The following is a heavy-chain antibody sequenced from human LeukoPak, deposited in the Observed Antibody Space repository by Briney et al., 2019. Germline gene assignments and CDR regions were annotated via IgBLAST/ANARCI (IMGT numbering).Heavy chain of an antibody. Sequence: GASVKVSCKVSGYTLTELSMHWVRQAPGKGLEWMGGFDPEDGETTYAQKFQGRVTMTEDTSTDTAYMELSSLRSEDTAVYYCATTQDYDSSGYYVDYYYGMDVWGQGTTVTVSS. CDR3: ATTQDYDSSGYYVDYYYGMDV. J-gene: IGHJ6*02. CDR2: FDPEDGET. V-gene: IGHV1-24*01. CDR1: GYTLTELS. D-gene: IGHD3-22*01.